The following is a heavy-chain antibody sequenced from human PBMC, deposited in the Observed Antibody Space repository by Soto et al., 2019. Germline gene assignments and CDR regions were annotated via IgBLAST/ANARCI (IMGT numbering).Heavy chain of an antibody. J-gene: IGHJ5*02. CDR2: IIPIFGTA. V-gene: IGHV1-69*13. D-gene: IGHD2-15*01. CDR3: ATQGSCSGGSCFNWFDP. CDR1: GGTFSSYA. Sequence: ASVKVSCKASGGTFSSYAISWVRQAPGQGFEWMGGIIPIFGTANYAQKFQGRVTITADESTSTAYMELSSLRSEDTAVYYCATQGSCSGGSCFNWFDPWGQGTLVTVSS.